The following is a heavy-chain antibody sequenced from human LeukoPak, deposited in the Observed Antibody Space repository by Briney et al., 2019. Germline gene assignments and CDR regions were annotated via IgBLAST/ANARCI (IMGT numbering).Heavy chain of an antibody. CDR3: TRGDCSGGSCYFRFWFDP. Sequence: PGRSLRLSCTASGFTFGDYAMSWVRQAPGKGLEWVGFIRSKAYGGTTEYAASVKGRFTISRDDSKSIDYLQMNSLKTEDTAVYYCTRGDCSGGSCYFRFWFDPWGQGTLVTVSS. V-gene: IGHV3-49*04. D-gene: IGHD2-15*01. J-gene: IGHJ5*02. CDR1: GFTFGDYA. CDR2: IRSKAYGGTT.